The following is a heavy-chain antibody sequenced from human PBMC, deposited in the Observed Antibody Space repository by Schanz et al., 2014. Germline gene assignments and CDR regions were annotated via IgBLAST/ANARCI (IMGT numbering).Heavy chain of an antibody. CDR2: ISGSSENT. J-gene: IGHJ4*02. CDR3: AKGKSEVRGIILDY. CDR1: GFKFTDYV. Sequence: EMQLLESGGGLAQPGGSLRLSCAASGFKFTDYVMTWVRQAPGKGLEWVATISGSSENTYYADSVKGRVTISRDNSRNTLFLQMRNLRADDTALYYCAKGKSEVRGIILDYWGQGTMVVVSS. D-gene: IGHD3-10*01. V-gene: IGHV3-23*01.